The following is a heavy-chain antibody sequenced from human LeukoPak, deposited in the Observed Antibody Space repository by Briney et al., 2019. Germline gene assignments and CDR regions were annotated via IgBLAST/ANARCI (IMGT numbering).Heavy chain of an antibody. CDR1: GGSISSSSYY. CDR3: ARGPDYDFWSGYYRGYYYYYMDV. D-gene: IGHD3-3*01. V-gene: IGHV4-39*01. J-gene: IGHJ6*03. CDR2: IYYSGST. Sequence: PSDTLSLTCTVSGGSISSSSYYWGWIRQPPGKGLEWIGSIYYSGSTYYNPSLKSRVTISVDTSKNQFSLKLSSVTAADTAVYYCARGPDYDFWSGYYRGYYYYYMDVWGKGTTVTVSS.